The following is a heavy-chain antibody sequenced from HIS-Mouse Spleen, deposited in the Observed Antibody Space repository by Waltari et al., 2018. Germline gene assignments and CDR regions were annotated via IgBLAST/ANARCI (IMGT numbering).Heavy chain of an antibody. CDR1: GYSSSSGYY. CDR3: ARDGSGYYYDSSGSQPDY. D-gene: IGHD3-22*01. CDR2: IYHSGST. J-gene: IGHJ4*02. Sequence: QVQLQESDPGLVKPSETLSLTCTVSGYSSSSGYYWGWIRQPPGRGLEWIGSIYHSGSTYYNPSLKSRVTISVDTSKNQFSLKLSSVTAADTAVYYCARDGSGYYYDSSGSQPDYWGQGTLVTVSS. V-gene: IGHV4-38-2*02.